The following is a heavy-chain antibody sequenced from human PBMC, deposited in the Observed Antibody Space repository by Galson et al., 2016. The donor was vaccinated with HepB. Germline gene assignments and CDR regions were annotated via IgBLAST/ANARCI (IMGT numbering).Heavy chain of an antibody. J-gene: IGHJ5*02. D-gene: IGHD7-27*01. Sequence: TLSLTCAISGGSISSGDSSWSWIRQPPGMGLEWIGHIFQSGSTNYNPSLKSRVTILVDNSKNEFSLKLSSVTAADTAVDYCARDGGTLAGPRWFDPWGQGTLVIVSS. CDR2: IFQSGST. CDR3: ARDGGTLAGPRWFDP. CDR1: GGSISSGDSS. V-gene: IGHV4-30-2*01.